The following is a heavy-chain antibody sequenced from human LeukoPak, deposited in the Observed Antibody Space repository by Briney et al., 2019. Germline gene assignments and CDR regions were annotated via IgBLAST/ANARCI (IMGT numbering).Heavy chain of an antibody. CDR2: MNANSGTT. J-gene: IGHJ6*03. CDR1: GYTFTSYE. V-gene: IGHV1-8*01. CDR3: ARRAESPYYYYYMDV. Sequence: GASVKVSCKASGYTFTSYEIMWVRQATGRGLEWMGWMNANSGTTHYAQNFQGRVTMTRNTPTSTAYMELSRLRSEDTGVYYCARRAESPYYYYYMDVWGKGTTVTVSS.